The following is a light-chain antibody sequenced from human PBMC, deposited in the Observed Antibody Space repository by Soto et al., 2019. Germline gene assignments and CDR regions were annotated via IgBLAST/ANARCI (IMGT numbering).Light chain of an antibody. Sequence: QSVLTQPPSVSAAPGQKVTISCSGSSSNIGKNYVSWYQQLPGTAPKLLIYDNNKRPSGIPDRFSGSKSGTSATLGITGLQTGDEADYDCGTWDSSLSAGVVFGGGTKLTVL. J-gene: IGLJ2*01. CDR1: SSNIGKNY. CDR3: GTWDSSLSAGVV. V-gene: IGLV1-51*01. CDR2: DNN.